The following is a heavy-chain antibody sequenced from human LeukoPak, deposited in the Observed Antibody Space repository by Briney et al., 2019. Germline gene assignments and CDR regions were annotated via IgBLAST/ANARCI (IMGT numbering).Heavy chain of an antibody. CDR1: GYTFTSYA. CDR2: INTNTGNP. Sequence: GASVKVSCKASGYTFTSYAMNWVRQAPGQGLEWMGWINTNTGNPTYAQGFTGRFVFSLDTSVSTAYLQISSLKAEDTAVYYCASTGYIVVVPATIEGMDVWGQGITVTVSS. CDR3: ASTGYIVVVPATIEGMDV. J-gene: IGHJ6*02. V-gene: IGHV7-4-1*02. D-gene: IGHD2-2*01.